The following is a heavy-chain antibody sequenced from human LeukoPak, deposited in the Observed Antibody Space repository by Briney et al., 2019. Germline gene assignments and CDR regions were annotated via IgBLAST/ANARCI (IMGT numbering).Heavy chain of an antibody. Sequence: SVKVSCKASGGTFSSYAISWVRQAPGQGLEWIGRIIPILGIANYAQKFQGRVTITADKSTSTAYMELSSLRSEDTAVYYCARDGMTTVTPDAFDIWGQGAMVTVSS. D-gene: IGHD4-17*01. CDR3: ARDGMTTVTPDAFDI. CDR1: GGTFSSYA. V-gene: IGHV1-69*04. J-gene: IGHJ3*02. CDR2: IIPILGIA.